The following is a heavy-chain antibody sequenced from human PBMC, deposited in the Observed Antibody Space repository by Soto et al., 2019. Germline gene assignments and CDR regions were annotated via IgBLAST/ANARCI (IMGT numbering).Heavy chain of an antibody. CDR1: GFTFSTYY. CDR2: IRGRGNSA. CDR3: AREAPLAGNKYFDC. D-gene: IGHD6-19*01. J-gene: IGHJ4*02. V-gene: IGHV3-23*01. Sequence: PGGSLRLSCAASGFTFSTYYIIWVRHAPGKGLEWVSDIRGRGNSAFYADSVKGRFTISRDNSNNTLYLQMNNLRADDTAVYYCAREAPLAGNKYFDCWGQRNLVAVSS.